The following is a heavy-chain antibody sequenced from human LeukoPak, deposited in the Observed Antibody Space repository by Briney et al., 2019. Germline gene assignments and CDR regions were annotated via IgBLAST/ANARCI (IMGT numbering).Heavy chain of an antibody. J-gene: IGHJ4*02. CDR2: MSYDGRKK. CDR3: ARDGSD. Sequence: PGGSLRLSCVTSGFTFSNYHMHWVRQAPGQELEWVAVMSYDGRKKYYADSVKGRFTISRDNSKNTLYLQMGSLRLEDTAVYYCARDGSDWGQGTLVTVSS. V-gene: IGHV3-30*04. D-gene: IGHD1-26*01. CDR1: GFTFSNYH.